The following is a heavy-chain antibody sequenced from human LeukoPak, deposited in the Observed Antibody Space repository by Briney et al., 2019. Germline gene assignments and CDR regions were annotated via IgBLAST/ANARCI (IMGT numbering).Heavy chain of an antibody. D-gene: IGHD6-6*01. CDR3: AKDAKTIAARFYDAFDI. J-gene: IGHJ3*02. Sequence: GGSLRLSCAASGFTFSSYSMNWVRQAPGKGLEWVSYISSSSSTIYYADSVKGRFTISRDNSMNTLYLQMNSLRAEDTAVYYCAKDAKTIAARFYDAFDIWGQGTMVTVSS. V-gene: IGHV3-48*01. CDR1: GFTFSSYS. CDR2: ISSSSSTI.